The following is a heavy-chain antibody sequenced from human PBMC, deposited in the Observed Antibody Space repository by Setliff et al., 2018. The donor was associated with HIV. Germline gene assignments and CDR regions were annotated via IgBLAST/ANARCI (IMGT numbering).Heavy chain of an antibody. V-gene: IGHV7-4-1*02. J-gene: IGHJ5*02. CDR2: INTQTGSP. D-gene: IGHD4-17*01. CDR1: GYTFINYA. Sequence: ASVKVSCKASGYTFINYAMNWVRQAPGQGLEWMGWINTQTGSPTYAQAFTGRFVFSVDTSVTTAYLQISSLKADDTAVYYCARALYGDYGGDINWLDPWGQGTLVTVSS. CDR3: ARALYGDYGGDINWLDP.